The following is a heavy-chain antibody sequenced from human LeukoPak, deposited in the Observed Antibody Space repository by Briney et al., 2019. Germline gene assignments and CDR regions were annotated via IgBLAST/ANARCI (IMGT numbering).Heavy chain of an antibody. CDR2: INPSSGDT. D-gene: IGHD3-9*01. CDR3: ARAREVTGLTP. Sequence: ASVKVSCKASGYRFGGNYIHWVRQAPGQGLEWMARINPSSGDTNYAQKFQGRVTVTRGTSISTVYMELSRLRYDDTAIYYCARAREVTGLTPWGQGTLVTVSS. V-gene: IGHV1-2*06. J-gene: IGHJ5*02. CDR1: GYRFGGNY.